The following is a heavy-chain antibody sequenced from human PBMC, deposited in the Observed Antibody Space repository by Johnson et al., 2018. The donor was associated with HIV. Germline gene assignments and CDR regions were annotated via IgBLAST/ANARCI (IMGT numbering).Heavy chain of an antibody. Sequence: QEKLVESGGGVVQPGRSLRLSCAASGFTFSSYGMHWVRQAPGKGLEWVAVISYDGNNKYYADSVKGRFTISRDNSKNTLYLQMNSLRAEDTAVYYCAKDCSSGWWRITKSDAFDIWGQGTMVTVSS. CDR1: GFTFSSYG. CDR2: ISYDGNNK. J-gene: IGHJ3*02. CDR3: AKDCSSGWWRITKSDAFDI. V-gene: IGHV3-30*18. D-gene: IGHD6-19*01.